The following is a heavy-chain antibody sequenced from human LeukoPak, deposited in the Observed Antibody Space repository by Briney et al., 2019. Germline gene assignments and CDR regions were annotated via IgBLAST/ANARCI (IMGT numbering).Heavy chain of an antibody. D-gene: IGHD3/OR15-3a*01. CDR2: ISGTGHSS. CDR3: AKQFSQQFYDFWTGFYPVDS. CDR1: GFTSSKYA. J-gene: IGHJ4*02. V-gene: IGHV3-23*01. Sequence: GGSLRLSCAASGFTSSKYAMTWVRQPPGKGLEWVSSISGTGHSSNYADSVKGRFTISRDNSNNTLFLQMDGLRVEDTAIYYCAKQFSQQFYDFWTGFYPVDSWGQGTLVTVSS.